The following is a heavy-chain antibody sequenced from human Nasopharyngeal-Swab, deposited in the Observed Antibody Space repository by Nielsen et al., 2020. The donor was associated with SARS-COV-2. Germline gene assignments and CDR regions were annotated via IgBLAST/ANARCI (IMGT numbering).Heavy chain of an antibody. CDR3: ARSGYYRYDY. CDR2: IDSDGRDI. CDR1: GFTFSSYW. J-gene: IGHJ4*02. V-gene: IGHV3-74*01. Sequence: GGSLRLSCVTSGFTFSSYWMQWVRQAPEKGLEWVSRIDSDGRDITYADSVKGRFTISRDKAKNTLFLQMNSLRADDTAVYYCARSGYYRYDYWGQGSLVTVSS. D-gene: IGHD3-22*01.